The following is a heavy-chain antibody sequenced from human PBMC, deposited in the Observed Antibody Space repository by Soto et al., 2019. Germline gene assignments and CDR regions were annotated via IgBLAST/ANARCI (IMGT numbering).Heavy chain of an antibody. J-gene: IGHJ6*02. CDR3: ARGGGFSPYYYNLDV. D-gene: IGHD2-15*01. Sequence: ASVKVSCKASGYTLNTYYMHWVRQAPGQGPEWMGIINPRGDGTTYAQNFQDRVTMTSDTSSSTVYMELSSLRSEDTAVYYCARGGGFSPYYYNLDVWGQGTTVTVSS. CDR1: GYTLNTYY. CDR2: INPRGDGT. V-gene: IGHV1-46*02.